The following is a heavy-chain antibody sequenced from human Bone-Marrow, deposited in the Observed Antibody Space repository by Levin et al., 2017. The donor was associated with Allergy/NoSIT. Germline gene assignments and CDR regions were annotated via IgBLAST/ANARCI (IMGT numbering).Heavy chain of an antibody. CDR2: INPNSGDT. J-gene: IGHJ4*02. V-gene: IGHV1-2*06. CDR1: GYTLSGNY. Sequence: GESLKISCKASGYTLSGNYIHWVRQAPGQGLEWMGRINPNSGDTNYAQTFQGRVTMTRDTSIATFYMELTGLKSDDTAVYYCARGAGSSGWTAGDYWGQGTLVTVSS. D-gene: IGHD6-19*01. CDR3: ARGAGSSGWTAGDY.